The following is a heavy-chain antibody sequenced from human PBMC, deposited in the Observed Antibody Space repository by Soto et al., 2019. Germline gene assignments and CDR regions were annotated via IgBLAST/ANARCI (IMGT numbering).Heavy chain of an antibody. CDR2: INHSGST. CDR1: GGSFSGYY. D-gene: IGHD6-19*01. CDR3: ARGRGGPTDSSGWYLFDY. Sequence: LSLTFAVYGGSFSGYYWSWIRQPPGKGLEWIGEINHSGSTNYNPSLKSRVTISVDTSKNQFSLKLSSVTAADTAVYYCARGRGGPTDSSGWYLFDYWGQGTLVTVSS. J-gene: IGHJ4*02. V-gene: IGHV4-34*01.